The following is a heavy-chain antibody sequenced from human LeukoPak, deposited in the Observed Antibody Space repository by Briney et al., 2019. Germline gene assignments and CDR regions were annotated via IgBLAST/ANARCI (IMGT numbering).Heavy chain of an antibody. CDR3: ATGENLVENYYYYGMDV. CDR1: GYTLTELS. Sequence: ASVKVSCKVSGYTLTELSMHWVRQAPGKGLEWMGGFDPEDSETIYAQKFQGRVTMTEDTSTDTAYMELSSLRSEDTAVYYCATGENLVENYYYYGMDVWGQGTTVTVSS. V-gene: IGHV1-24*01. CDR2: FDPEDSET. D-gene: IGHD1-26*01. J-gene: IGHJ6*02.